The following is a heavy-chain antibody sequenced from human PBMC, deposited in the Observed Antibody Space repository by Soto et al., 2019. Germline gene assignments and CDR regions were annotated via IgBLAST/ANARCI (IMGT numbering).Heavy chain of an antibody. CDR2: INAGNGNT. J-gene: IGHJ5*02. D-gene: IGHD4-17*01. CDR1: GYTFTSYA. CDR3: AHRLLRFNWFDP. V-gene: IGHV1-3*01. Sequence: GASVKVSCKASGYTFTSYAMHWVRQAPGQRLEWMGWINAGNGNTKYSQKFQGRVTITKDTSKNQVVLTMTNMDPVDTATYYCAHRLLRFNWFDPWGQGTLVTVSS.